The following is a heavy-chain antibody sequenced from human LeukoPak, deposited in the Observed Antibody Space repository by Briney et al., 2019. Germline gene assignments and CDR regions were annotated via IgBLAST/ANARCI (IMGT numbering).Heavy chain of an antibody. CDR3: ARPTIAAAGTGYYYYMDV. CDR2: MNPNSGNT. J-gene: IGHJ6*03. CDR1: GYTFTSYD. V-gene: IGHV1-8*03. D-gene: IGHD6-13*01. Sequence: ASVKVSCKASGYTFTSYDINWVRQATGQGREWMGWMNPNSGNTGYAQKFQGRVTITRNTSISTAYMELSSLRSEDTAVYYCARPTIAAAGTGYYYYMDVWGEGTTVTVSS.